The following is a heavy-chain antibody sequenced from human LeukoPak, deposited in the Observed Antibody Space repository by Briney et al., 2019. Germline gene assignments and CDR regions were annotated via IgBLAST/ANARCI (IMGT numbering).Heavy chain of an antibody. CDR1: GFTFSNYA. CDR3: AKGPSGSYSFDY. D-gene: IGHD1-26*01. Sequence: GGSLRLSCAASGFTFSNYAMSWVRQAPGKGLEWVSTVVGSGSGTYYADSVKGRFTISRDNSKNTLYLQMNSLRAEDTAVYYCAKGPSGSYSFDYWGQGTLVTVSS. J-gene: IGHJ4*02. V-gene: IGHV3-23*01. CDR2: VVGSGSGT.